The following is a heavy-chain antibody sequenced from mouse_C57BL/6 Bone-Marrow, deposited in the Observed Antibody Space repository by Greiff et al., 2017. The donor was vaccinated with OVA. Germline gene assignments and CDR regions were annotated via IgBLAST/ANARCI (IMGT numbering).Heavy chain of an antibody. J-gene: IGHJ2*01. CDR2: ISSGGSYT. V-gene: IGHV5-6*01. CDR1: GFTFSSYG. D-gene: IGHD2-2*01. Sequence: EVKLVESGGDLVKPGGSLKLSCAASGFTFSSYGMSWVRQTPDKRLEWVATISSGGSYTYYPDSVKGRFTISRDNAKNTLYLQMSSLKSEDTAMYYCARLGAYGSPFGYWGQGTTLTVSS. CDR3: ARLGAYGSPFGY.